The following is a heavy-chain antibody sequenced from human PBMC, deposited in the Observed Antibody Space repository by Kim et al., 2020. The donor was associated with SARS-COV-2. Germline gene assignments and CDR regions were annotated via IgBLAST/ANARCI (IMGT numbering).Heavy chain of an antibody. V-gene: IGHV1-46*01. CDR2: T. CDR3: ARDGRRRGFDY. J-gene: IGHJ4*02. Sequence: TSYAQKFQGRVTMTRDTSTSTVYMELSSLRSEDTAVYYCARDGRRRGFDYWGQGTLVTVSS. D-gene: IGHD2-15*01.